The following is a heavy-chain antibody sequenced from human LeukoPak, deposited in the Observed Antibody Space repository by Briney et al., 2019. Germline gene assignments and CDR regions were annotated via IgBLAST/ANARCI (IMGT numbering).Heavy chain of an antibody. CDR1: GGPITRSAYY. Sequence: PSETLSLTCTVSGGPITRSAYYWVWVRQSPGRGLEWLGSIYSNGDTYYNPSFESRVTIAIETSKNQFSLTMTSVTAADTAAYYCTSRGFRLPLDAFDVWGQGTRVAVSS. CDR2: IYSNGDT. J-gene: IGHJ3*01. V-gene: IGHV4-39*01. CDR3: TSRGFRLPLDAFDV. D-gene: IGHD5-24*01.